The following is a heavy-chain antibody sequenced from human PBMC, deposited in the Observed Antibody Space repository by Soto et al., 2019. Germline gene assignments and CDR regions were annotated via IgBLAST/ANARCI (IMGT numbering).Heavy chain of an antibody. CDR2: IYYSGST. J-gene: IGHJ4*02. D-gene: IGHD3-10*01. Sequence: SETLSLTCTVSGGSISSSSYYWGWIRQPPGKGLEWIGTIYYSGSTYYNPSLKSRVTISVDTSKNQFSLKLSSVTAADKAVYYCARRGSGSYHDYWGQGTLVTVSS. V-gene: IGHV4-39*01. CDR3: ARRGSGSYHDY. CDR1: GGSISSSSYY.